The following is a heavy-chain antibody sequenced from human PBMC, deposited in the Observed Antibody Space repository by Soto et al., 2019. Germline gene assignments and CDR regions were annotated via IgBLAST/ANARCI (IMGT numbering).Heavy chain of an antibody. CDR3: AHATPVTTGGAY. Sequence: QITLKESGPTLVKPTQTLTLTCTFSGFSLSTTGVGVGWIRQPPGKALEWLALIYWDDDKRYSPSLKSRLTIXKXXSKNQVVLTMTNMDPIDTATYYCAHATPVTTGGAYWGQGTLVTVSS. V-gene: IGHV2-5*02. CDR1: GFSLSTTGVG. CDR2: IYWDDDK. J-gene: IGHJ4*02. D-gene: IGHD4-17*01.